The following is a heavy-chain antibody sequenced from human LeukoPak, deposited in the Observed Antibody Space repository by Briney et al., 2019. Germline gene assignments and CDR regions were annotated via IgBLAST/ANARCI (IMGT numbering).Heavy chain of an antibody. CDR2: ISDSDDNT. CDR3: ARDYYDSSCYYGY. CDR1: RFTFSSYA. D-gene: IGHD3-22*01. V-gene: IGHV3-23*01. J-gene: IGHJ4*02. Sequence: GGSLRLSCAASRFTFSSYAMNWVRQAPGKGLECVSGISDSDDNTYYADSVKGRFTISRDNSKNTLYLQMNSLRAEDTAVYYCARDYYDSSCYYGYWGQGTLVTVSS.